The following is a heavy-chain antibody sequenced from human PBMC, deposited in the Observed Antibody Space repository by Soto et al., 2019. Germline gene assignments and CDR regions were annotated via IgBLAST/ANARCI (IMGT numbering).Heavy chain of an antibody. CDR1: GYTFTSYY. J-gene: IGHJ6*02. CDR3: ARDPSVADYYYYGMVV. Sequence: ASVKVSCKASGYTFTSYYINWVRQATGQGLEWMGWMNPNSGNTGYAQKFQGRVAMTRNTSISTAYMELSSLRSEDTAVYYCARDPSVADYYYYGMVVWGQGTTVTVSS. V-gene: IGHV1-8*01. CDR2: MNPNSGNT. D-gene: IGHD6-19*01.